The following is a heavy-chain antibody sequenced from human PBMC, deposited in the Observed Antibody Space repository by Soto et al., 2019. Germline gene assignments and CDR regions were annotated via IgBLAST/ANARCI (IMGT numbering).Heavy chain of an antibody. CDR1: GYSFTSYW. Sequence: EVQLVQSGAEVKKPGESLRISCKGSGYSFTSYWISWVRQMPGKGLEWMGRIDPSDSYTNYSPSFQGHVTTSADKSISTAYLQWSSLKASDTAMYYCARLPITGTTSSFPRINLNWGQGTLVTVSS. V-gene: IGHV5-10-1*03. J-gene: IGHJ4*02. CDR3: ARLPITGTTSSFPRINLN. D-gene: IGHD1-7*01. CDR2: IDPSDSYT.